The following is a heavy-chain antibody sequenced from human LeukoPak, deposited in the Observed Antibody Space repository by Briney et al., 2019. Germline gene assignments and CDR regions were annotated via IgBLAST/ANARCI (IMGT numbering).Heavy chain of an antibody. CDR1: GGSVSSNSAA. V-gene: IGHV6-1*01. D-gene: IGHD6-6*01. CDR3: ARGVIPRVHSSSYWFDP. J-gene: IGHJ5*02. CDR2: TYYRSKWYN. Sequence: SQTLSLTCAISGGSVSSNSAAWIWIRQSPSRGLEWLGRTYYRSKWYNDYAVSVKSRITINPDTSKNQFSLQLNSVTPEDTAVYYCARGVIPRVHSSSYWFDPWGQGTLVTVSS.